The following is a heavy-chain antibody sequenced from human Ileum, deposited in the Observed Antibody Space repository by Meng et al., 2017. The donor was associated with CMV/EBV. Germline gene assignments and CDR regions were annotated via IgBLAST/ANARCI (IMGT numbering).Heavy chain of an antibody. CDR1: VCASGYSY. CDR2: IYTGGSS. D-gene: IGHD3-22*01. Sequence: GPRLVKRSQPRRLTSTGCVCASGYSYWGVRRPPEGQVPRWVGRIYTGGSSNYNPSLASRVSMSSDTSKNKFSLQLKSVNAVDMAVDCCARVNFYVSREFEYWGQGTLVTVSS. V-gene: IGHV4-4*07. J-gene: IGHJ4*02. CDR3: ARVNFYVSREFEY.